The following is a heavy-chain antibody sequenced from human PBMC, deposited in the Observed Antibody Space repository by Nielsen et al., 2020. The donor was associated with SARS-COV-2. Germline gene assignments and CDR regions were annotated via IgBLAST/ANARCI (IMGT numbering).Heavy chain of an antibody. Sequence: GGSLRLSCKGSGYSFTSYWIGWVRQMPGKGLEWMGSIYPGDSDTRYSPSFQGQVTISADKSSSTAYLQWSSLKASDTAMYYCARSGYCSGGICYSDYYYGMDVWGQGTTVTVS. V-gene: IGHV5-51*01. CDR1: GYSFTSYW. D-gene: IGHD2-15*01. CDR3: ARSGYCSGGICYSDYYYGMDV. CDR2: IYPGDSDT. J-gene: IGHJ6*02.